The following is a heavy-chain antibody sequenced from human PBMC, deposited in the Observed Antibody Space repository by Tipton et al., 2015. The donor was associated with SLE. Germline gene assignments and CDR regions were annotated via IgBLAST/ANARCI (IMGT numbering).Heavy chain of an antibody. V-gene: IGHV4-34*01. J-gene: IGHJ4*02. CDR3: ARDRGYSRGHYFDY. CDR1: GGSISSHY. CDR2: INHSGST. D-gene: IGHD5-18*01. Sequence: LRLSCTVSGGSISSHYWSWIRQPPGKGLEWIGEINHSGSTNYNPSLKSRVTISVDTSKNQFSLKLSSVTAADTAVYYCARDRGYSRGHYFDYWGQGTLVTVSS.